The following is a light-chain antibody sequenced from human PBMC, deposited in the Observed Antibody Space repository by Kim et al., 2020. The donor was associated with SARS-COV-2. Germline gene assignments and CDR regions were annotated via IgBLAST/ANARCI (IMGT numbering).Light chain of an antibody. CDR2: GAS. CDR3: QQYNNRPPLT. V-gene: IGKV3-15*01. CDR1: QSVSSN. J-gene: IGKJ4*01. Sequence: EIVMTQSPATLSVSPGERATLSCRASQSVSSNLAWYQQKPGQAPRLLIYGASTRATGIPARFSGSGSGTEFTLTISSLQSEDFAVYYCQQYNNRPPLTFGGGTKVDFK.